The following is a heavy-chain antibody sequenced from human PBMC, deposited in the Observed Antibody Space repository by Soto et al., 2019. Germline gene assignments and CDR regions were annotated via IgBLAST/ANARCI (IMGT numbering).Heavy chain of an antibody. CDR1: GFTFSSYA. D-gene: IGHD6-19*01. J-gene: IGHJ4*02. V-gene: IGHV3-23*01. Sequence: EVQLLESGGGLVQPGGSLRLSCAASGFTFSSYAMSWVRQAPGKGLEWVSAISGSGGSTYYADSVKGRFTISRDNSKNTLYLQMNSLRAEDTAVYYCARGVAGFRDFDYWGQGTLVTVSS. CDR2: ISGSGGST. CDR3: ARGVAGFRDFDY.